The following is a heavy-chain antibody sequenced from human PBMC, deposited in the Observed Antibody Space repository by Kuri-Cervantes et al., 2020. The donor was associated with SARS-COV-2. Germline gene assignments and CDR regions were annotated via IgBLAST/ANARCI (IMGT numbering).Heavy chain of an antibody. CDR2: IIPIFGTA. V-gene: IGHV1-69*13. J-gene: IGHJ4*02. Sequence: SVKVSCKASGGTFSSYAISWVRQAPGQGLEWMGGIIPIFGTANYAQKFQGRVTITADESTSTAYMELSSLRSEDTAVYYCARYELGTTSSFDYWGQGTLVTVSS. D-gene: IGHD7-27*01. CDR3: ARYELGTTSSFDY. CDR1: GGTFSSYA.